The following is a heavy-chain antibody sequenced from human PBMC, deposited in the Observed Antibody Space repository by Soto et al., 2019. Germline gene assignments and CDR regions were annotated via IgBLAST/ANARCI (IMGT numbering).Heavy chain of an antibody. CDR2: CGTT. J-gene: IGHJ4*02. CDR3: TTYGGDTGRFDY. Sequence: SETLSLTCTVSGASMSSTNYYWGWIRQPPEKGPEWVCCGTTFYNPSLRGRATISVDTSKNQFSLKLNSVTAADTAVYYCTTYGGDTGRFDYWGQGTLVTVSS. D-gene: IGHD4-17*01. V-gene: IGHV4-39*01. CDR1: GASMSSTNYY.